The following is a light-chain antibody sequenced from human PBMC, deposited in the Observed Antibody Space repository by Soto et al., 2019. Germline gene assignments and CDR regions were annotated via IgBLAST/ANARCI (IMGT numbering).Light chain of an antibody. CDR1: SSDVGGYTY. CDR2: DVF. J-gene: IGLJ2*01. CDR3: CSYAGSSTFVV. Sequence: QSALTQPRSVSGSPGQSVTVSCTGTSSDVGGYTYVSWYQQHPGKAPKLIIYDVFKRPSGVPDRFSASKSGNTASLTISGLKDEDEADYYCCSYAGSSTFVVFGGGTKLTVL. V-gene: IGLV2-11*01.